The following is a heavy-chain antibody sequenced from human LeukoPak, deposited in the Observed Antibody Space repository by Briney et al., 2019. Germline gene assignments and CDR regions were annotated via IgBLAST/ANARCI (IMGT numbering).Heavy chain of an antibody. CDR3: AREDDSSGWYPDY. CDR2: ISSSSYI. V-gene: IGHV3-21*01. Sequence: SGGSLRLSCAASGFTFSSYAMSWVRQAPGKGLEWVSSISSSSYIYYADSVKGRFTISRDNAKNSLYLQMNSLRAEDTAVYYCAREDDSSGWYPDYWGQGTLVTVSS. CDR1: GFTFSSYA. J-gene: IGHJ4*02. D-gene: IGHD6-19*01.